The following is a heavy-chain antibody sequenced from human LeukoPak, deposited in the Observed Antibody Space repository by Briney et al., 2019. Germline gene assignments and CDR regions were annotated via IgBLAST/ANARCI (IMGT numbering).Heavy chain of an antibody. CDR1: GYTLTELS. CDR3: ATDAGHSSGYYYSCYYYGMDV. J-gene: IGHJ6*02. CDR2: FDPEDGET. V-gene: IGHV1-24*01. D-gene: IGHD3-22*01. Sequence: ASVKVSCKVSGYTLTELSMHWVRQAPGKGLEWMGGFDPEDGETIYAQKFQGRVTMTEDTSTDTAYMELSSLRSEDTAVYYCATDAGHSSGYYYSCYYYGMDVWGLGTTVTVSS.